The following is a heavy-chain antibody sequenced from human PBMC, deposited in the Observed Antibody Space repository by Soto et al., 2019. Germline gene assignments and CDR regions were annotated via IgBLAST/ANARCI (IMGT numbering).Heavy chain of an antibody. CDR1: GFTFSSYA. D-gene: IGHD1-26*01. CDR2: ISGSGGST. CDR3: AEGVEEPSYYFDY. J-gene: IGHJ4*02. Sequence: GSLRLSCAASGFTFSSYAMSWVRQAPGKGLEWVSAISGSGGSTYYADSVKGRFTISRDNSKNTLYLQMNRLRAEDTAVYYWAEGVEEPSYYFDYWGKGTLVTVSS. V-gene: IGHV3-23*01.